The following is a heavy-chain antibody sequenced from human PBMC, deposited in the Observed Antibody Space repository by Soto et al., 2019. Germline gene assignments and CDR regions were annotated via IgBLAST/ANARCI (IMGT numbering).Heavy chain of an antibody. CDR3: ARDPGYSYGYN. CDR1: GYTFTSYA. CDR2: INAGNGNT. J-gene: IGHJ4*02. Sequence: QVQLVQSGAEVKKPGASVKVSCKASGYTFTSYAMDWVRQAPGQRLEWMGWINAGNGNTKYSQKFQGRVTITRDTPASTAYMELSSLRSEDTAVYYCARDPGYSYGYNWGQGTLVTVSS. V-gene: IGHV1-3*01. D-gene: IGHD5-18*01.